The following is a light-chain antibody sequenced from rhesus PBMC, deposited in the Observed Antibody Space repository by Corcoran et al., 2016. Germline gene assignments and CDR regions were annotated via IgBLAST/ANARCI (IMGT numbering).Light chain of an antibody. CDR3: QHVYGILT. CDR1: QGISNN. J-gene: IGKJ4*01. CDR2: KAS. Sequence: DIQMTQSPSSLSASVGDRVTITCRASQGISNNLAWYQQKPGKVPKLLIYKASTLQSGLPSRVSGSGSGPEFPLTICSLQPEDFATYYCQHVYGILTFGGGTKVEIK. V-gene: IGKV1-25*01.